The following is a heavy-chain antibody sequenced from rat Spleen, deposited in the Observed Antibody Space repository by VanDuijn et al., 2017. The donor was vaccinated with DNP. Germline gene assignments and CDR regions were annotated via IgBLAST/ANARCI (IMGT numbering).Heavy chain of an antibody. V-gene: IGHV5-31*01. Sequence: EVQLVESGGDLVQPGRSLKLSCVASRFTFNSYWMAWIRQVPGKGLEWVASVPSSGGSTYYPDSVTGRFTIYRNNAKNTQYLQMNSLRSEDAATYYCARHEAVVFDYWGQGVMVTVSS. CDR1: RFTFNSYW. D-gene: IGHD1-12*02. CDR3: ARHEAVVFDY. J-gene: IGHJ2*01. CDR2: VPSSGGST.